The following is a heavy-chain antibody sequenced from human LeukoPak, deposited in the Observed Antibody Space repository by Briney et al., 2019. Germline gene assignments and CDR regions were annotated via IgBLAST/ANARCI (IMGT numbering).Heavy chain of an antibody. CDR2: INHSGST. V-gene: IGHV4-34*01. Sequence: ASETLSLACAVYGGSFSGYYWSWIRQPPGKGLEWIGEINHSGSTNYNPSLKSRVTISVDTSKNQFSLKLSSVTAADTAVYYCARAKYSSSSYWYFDLWGRGTLVTVSS. D-gene: IGHD6-6*01. J-gene: IGHJ2*01. CDR1: GGSFSGYY. CDR3: ARAKYSSSSYWYFDL.